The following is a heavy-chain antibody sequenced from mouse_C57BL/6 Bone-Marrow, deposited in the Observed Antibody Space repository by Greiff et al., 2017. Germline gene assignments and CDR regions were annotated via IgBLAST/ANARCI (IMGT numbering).Heavy chain of an antibody. CDR2: IYPRSGNT. D-gene: IGHD2-3*01. J-gene: IGHJ4*01. CDR3: ARDDGYPLYYYAMDY. Sequence: VQLQQSGAELARPGASVKLSCKASGYTFTSYGISWVKQRTGQGLEWIGEIYPRSGNTYYNEKFKGKATLTADKSSSPAYMELRSLTSEDSAVYFCARDDGYPLYYYAMDYWGQGTSVTVSS. V-gene: IGHV1-81*01. CDR1: GYTFTSYG.